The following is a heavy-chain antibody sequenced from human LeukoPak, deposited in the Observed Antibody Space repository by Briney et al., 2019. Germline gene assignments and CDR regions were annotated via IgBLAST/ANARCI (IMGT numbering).Heavy chain of an antibody. CDR2: ISGGSGST. J-gene: IGHJ3*02. V-gene: IGHV3-23*01. D-gene: IGHD1-26*01. Sequence: GGSLRLSCAASGFTFSSYAMSWVRQAPGKGLAWVSTISGGSGSTYCADSVKGRVTISRDNSKKTLYLQMNSLRAEDTAVYYCAKFYSGISGRKDAFDIWGQGTMVTVSS. CDR1: GFTFSSYA. CDR3: AKFYSGISGRKDAFDI.